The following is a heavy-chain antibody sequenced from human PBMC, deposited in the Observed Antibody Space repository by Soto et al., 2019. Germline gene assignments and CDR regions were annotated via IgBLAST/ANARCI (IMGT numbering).Heavy chain of an antibody. D-gene: IGHD3-10*01. CDR1: SGSISSSNW. CDR2: IYHSGST. Sequence: SETLSLTCAVSSGSISSSNWWSWVRQPPGKGLEWIGEIYHSGSTNYNPSLKSRVTISVDKSKNQSSLKLSSVTAADTAVYYCARGPTMVRGVIITDDYYYYMDVWGKGTTVTVSS. J-gene: IGHJ6*03. V-gene: IGHV4-4*02. CDR3: ARGPTMVRGVIITDDYYYYMDV.